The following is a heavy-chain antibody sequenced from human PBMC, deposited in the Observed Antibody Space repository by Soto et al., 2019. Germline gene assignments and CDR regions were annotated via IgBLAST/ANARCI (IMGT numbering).Heavy chain of an antibody. D-gene: IGHD1-7*01. J-gene: IGHJ4*02. CDR2: ISSSGSTI. V-gene: IGHV3-11*01. Sequence: GGSLRLSCAASGFTFSDYYMSWIRQAPGKGLEWVSYISSSGSTIYYADSVKGRFTISRDNAKNSLYLQMNSLRAEDTAVYYCARTSITGTWLGYFDYWGQGTLVTVSS. CDR3: ARTSITGTWLGYFDY. CDR1: GFTFSDYY.